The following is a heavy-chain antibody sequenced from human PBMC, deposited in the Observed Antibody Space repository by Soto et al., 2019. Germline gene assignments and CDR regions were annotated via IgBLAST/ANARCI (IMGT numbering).Heavy chain of an antibody. CDR2: IDPADSYT. V-gene: IGHV5-10-1*01. D-gene: IGHD2-2*01. CDR1: GYSFTSYW. J-gene: IGHJ4*02. CDR3: ASLCTRCSSPLHAAY. Sequence: PGESLKISCKASGYSFTSYWSTWVRQMPGKGLEWMGRIDPADSYTDYSPSFQGHVTISADKSISTAYLQWRSLKASDTAMYYCASLCTRCSSPLHAAYWGQGTLVTVSS.